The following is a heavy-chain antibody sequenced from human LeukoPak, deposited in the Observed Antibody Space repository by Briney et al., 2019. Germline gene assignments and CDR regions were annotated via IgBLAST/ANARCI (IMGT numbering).Heavy chain of an antibody. V-gene: IGHV3-23*01. Sequence: GGSLRLSCAASGFTFSSYAMSWVRQAPEKGLEWVSTISGSGGGTYYADSVKGRFTISRDNSKNTLYLQMNSLKTEDAAVYYCTTVVDTAMVRPIDYWGQGTLVTVSS. CDR3: TTVVDTAMVRPIDY. CDR2: ISGSGGGT. J-gene: IGHJ4*02. D-gene: IGHD5-18*01. CDR1: GFTFSSYA.